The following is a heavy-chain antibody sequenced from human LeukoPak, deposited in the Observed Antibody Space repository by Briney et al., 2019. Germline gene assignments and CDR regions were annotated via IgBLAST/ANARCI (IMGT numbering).Heavy chain of an antibody. Sequence: SETLSLTCTVSGGSVSSSSHYWGWIRQPPGRDLEWIGCIHYSGSTYYNPSLQSRLTISVDTSKSQFSLELNSVTAADTAVYYCARLSVGLPADYWGQGTLVTVSS. CDR2: IHYSGST. V-gene: IGHV4-39*01. D-gene: IGHD1-26*01. CDR1: GGSVSSSSHY. CDR3: ARLSVGLPADY. J-gene: IGHJ4*02.